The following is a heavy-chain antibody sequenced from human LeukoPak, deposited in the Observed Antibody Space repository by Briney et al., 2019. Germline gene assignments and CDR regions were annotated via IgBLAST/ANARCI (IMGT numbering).Heavy chain of an antibody. CDR1: GGTFSSYA. V-gene: IGHV1-69*05. CDR3: ARMTGYSSSTSCYMDAFDI. Sequence: SVKVSCKASGGTFSSYAISWVRQAPGQGLEWMGGIIPIFGTANYAQKFQGRVTITTDESTSTAYMELSSLRSEDTAVYYCARMTGYSSSTSCYMDAFDIWGQGTMVTVSS. D-gene: IGHD2-2*02. CDR2: IIPIFGTA. J-gene: IGHJ3*02.